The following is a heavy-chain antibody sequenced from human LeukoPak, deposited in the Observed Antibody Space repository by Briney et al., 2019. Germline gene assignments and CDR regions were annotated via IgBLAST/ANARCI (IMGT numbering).Heavy chain of an antibody. CDR1: GYTFTNYA. Sequence: ASVKVSCKASGYTFTNYAITWVRQAPGQGLEWMGRISPYSGQREYSQKFQGRVTMTTDTSTTTAYMELRGLRSDDTAVYYCARVPGSGSYIGAFDIWGQGTMVTVSS. J-gene: IGHJ3*02. CDR2: ISPYSGQR. CDR3: ARVPGSGSYIGAFDI. D-gene: IGHD3-10*01. V-gene: IGHV1-18*01.